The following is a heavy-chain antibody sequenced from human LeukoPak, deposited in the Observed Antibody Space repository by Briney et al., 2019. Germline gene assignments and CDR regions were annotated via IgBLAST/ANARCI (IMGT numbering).Heavy chain of an antibody. J-gene: IGHJ4*02. V-gene: IGHV4-61*02. CDR3: ARVIPYYFDY. D-gene: IGHD3-16*02. Sequence: PSQTLSLTCTVSGGSIGSGSYYWSWIRQPAGKGLEWIGRIYTSGSTNYNPSLKSRVTISVDTSKNQFSLKLSSVTAADTAVYYCARVIPYYFDYWGQGTLVTVSS. CDR2: IYTSGST. CDR1: GGSIGSGSYY.